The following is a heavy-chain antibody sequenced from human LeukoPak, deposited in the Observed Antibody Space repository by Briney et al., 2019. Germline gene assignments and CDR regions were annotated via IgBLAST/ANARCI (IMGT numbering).Heavy chain of an antibody. D-gene: IGHD5-12*01. CDR3: ARHDVGYSGYEYYYGMDV. Sequence: SETLSLTCTVSGGSISSYYWSWIRQPPGKGLEWIGYIYYSGSTNYSPSLKSRVTISVDTSKNQFSLKLRSVTAADTAVYYCARHDVGYSGYEYYYGMDVWGQGTTVTVSS. CDR2: IYYSGST. CDR1: GGSISSYY. J-gene: IGHJ6*02. V-gene: IGHV4-59*08.